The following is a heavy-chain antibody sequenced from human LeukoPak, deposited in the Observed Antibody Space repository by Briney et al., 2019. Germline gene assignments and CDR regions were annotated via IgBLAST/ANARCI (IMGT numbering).Heavy chain of an antibody. CDR2: ISSSSSYI. V-gene: IGHV3-21*04. CDR1: GFTFSSYS. D-gene: IGHD3-22*01. J-gene: IGHJ4*02. CDR3: AKTNAYDSSGPLDY. Sequence: GGSLRLSCAASGFTFSSYSMNWVRQAPGKGLEWVSSISSSSSYIYYADSVKGRFTISRDNSKNTLYLQMNSLRAEDTAVYYCAKTNAYDSSGPLDYWGQGTLVTVSS.